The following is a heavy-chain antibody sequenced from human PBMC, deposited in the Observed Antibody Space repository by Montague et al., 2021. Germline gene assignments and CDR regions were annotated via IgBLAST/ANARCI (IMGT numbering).Heavy chain of an antibody. V-gene: IGHV3-74*01. CDR1: GFTFSSYW. D-gene: IGHD3-22*01. J-gene: IGHJ4*02. CDR2: IKPDGSFI. CDR3: VRDQADYYDSPGDDFDY. Sequence: SLRLSCAASGFTFSSYWMHWVRQVPGKGLVWVSRIKPDGSFISYADSVKGRFIISRDNAKNTLSLQMNSLRADDTAVYYCVRDQADYYDSPGDDFDYWGQGTLVTVSS.